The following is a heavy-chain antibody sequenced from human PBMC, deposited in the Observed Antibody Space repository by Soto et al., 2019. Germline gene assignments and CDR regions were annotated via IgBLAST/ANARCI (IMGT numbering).Heavy chain of an antibody. V-gene: IGHV4-61*01. D-gene: IGHD1-26*01. J-gene: IGHJ6*02. CDR3: AREWELLPYYVMDV. CDR1: GGSVSSGSNF. CDR2: VSYTGST. Sequence: SETLSLTSSVSGGSVSSGSNFWTWIRQPPGKGLEWIGYVSYTGSTNYNPSLKSRVSISVDASKNQFSLQLSSVTAADTAVYYCAREWELLPYYVMDVWGQGTTVTVSS.